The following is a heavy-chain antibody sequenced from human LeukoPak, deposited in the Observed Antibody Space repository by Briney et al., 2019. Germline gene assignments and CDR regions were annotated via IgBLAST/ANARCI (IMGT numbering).Heavy chain of an antibody. CDR2: INERGTDS. D-gene: IGHD5-18*01. CDR3: ARQYSYGYRGYYYMDV. J-gene: IGHJ6*03. Sequence: GGSLRLSCTASGFTFSGHWIHWVRQPPGMGLVWVSRINERGTDSMYAESVKGRFTISRDSSKNTLYLQMNSLRPEDTAVYYCARQYSYGYRGYYYMDVWGKGTTVTVSS. V-gene: IGHV3-74*03. CDR1: GFTFSGHW.